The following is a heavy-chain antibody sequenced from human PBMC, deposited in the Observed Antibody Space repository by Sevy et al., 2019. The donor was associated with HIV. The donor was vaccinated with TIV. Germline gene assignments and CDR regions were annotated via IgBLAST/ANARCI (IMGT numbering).Heavy chain of an antibody. CDR2: IYYXXHI. J-gene: IGHJ4*02. CDR1: GGXXXXLY. Sequence: SETLSLTCTVSGGXXXXLYWNWIRQPPGKGLEWIANIYYXXHINYNPSLKSRVTLSLDTSKNQFSLRLSSVTAADTAMYYCAGENAWGRGYSWGQGTLVTVSS. D-gene: IGHD1-26*01. CDR3: AGENAWGRGYS. V-gene: IGHV4-59*08.